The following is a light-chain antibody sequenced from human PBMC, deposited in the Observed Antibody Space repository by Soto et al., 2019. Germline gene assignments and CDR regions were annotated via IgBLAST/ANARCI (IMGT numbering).Light chain of an antibody. Sequence: QSVLTQPASVSGSPGQSITISCTGTSGDVGGYNYVSWYQQYPGKAPKLMIYDVSNRPSGVSNRFSGSKSGNTASLTISSLQAEDEADYYCSSYTSTNTLDIFGTGTKLTVL. CDR1: SGDVGGYNY. CDR3: SSYTSTNTLDI. CDR2: DVS. V-gene: IGLV2-14*01. J-gene: IGLJ1*01.